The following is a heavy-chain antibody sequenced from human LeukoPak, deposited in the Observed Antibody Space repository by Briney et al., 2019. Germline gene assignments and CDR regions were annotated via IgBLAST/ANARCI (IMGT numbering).Heavy chain of an antibody. CDR1: GFPLSSYA. V-gene: IGHV3-73*01. CDR2: IRSKTNSYAT. CDR3: ASRGRGIAAANDY. D-gene: IGHD6-13*01. J-gene: IGHJ4*02. Sequence: GGSLRLSCAASGFPLSSYAMSWVRQASGKGLEWVGRIRSKTNSYATSYAASVKGRFALSRDDSKNTAYLQMNSLKTEDTAVYYCASRGRGIAAANDYWGQGTLVTVSS.